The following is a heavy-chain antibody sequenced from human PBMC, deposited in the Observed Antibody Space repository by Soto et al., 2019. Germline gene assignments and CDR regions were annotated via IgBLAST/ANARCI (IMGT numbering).Heavy chain of an antibody. Sequence: SLRLSCAASGFIFNDYAMHWVRQAPGEGLEWVSGISWDSGSIGYADSAKVRFTISRDNAKNSLYLQMNSLRVEDTALYYCAKGGKDSPGHYDGMDVWVQGTTVTVAS. V-gene: IGHV3-9*01. CDR2: ISWDSGSI. CDR3: AKGGKDSPGHYDGMDV. J-gene: IGHJ6*02. CDR1: GFIFNDYA. D-gene: IGHD3-22*01.